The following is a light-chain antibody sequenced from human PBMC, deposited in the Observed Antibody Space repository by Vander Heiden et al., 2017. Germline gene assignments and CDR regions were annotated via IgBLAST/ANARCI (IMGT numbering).Light chain of an antibody. Sequence: QSVLAQPPSASVTPAQRVTIPCSGRSSNIGSNTVNWYQQLPGTAPKLLIYSNNQRPSGVPDRFSGSKSGTSASLAITGLQSEDEADYYCAAWDDSLNAVVFGGGTKLTVL. CDR2: SNN. V-gene: IGLV1-44*01. CDR1: SSNIGSNT. CDR3: AAWDDSLNAVV. J-gene: IGLJ3*02.